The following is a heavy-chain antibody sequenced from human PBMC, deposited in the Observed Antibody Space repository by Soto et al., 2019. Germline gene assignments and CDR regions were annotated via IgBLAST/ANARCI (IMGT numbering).Heavy chain of an antibody. CDR1: GYTFSNYG. V-gene: IGHV1-18*01. CDR2: ISAYTGNT. D-gene: IGHD5-12*01. Sequence: QVQLVQSGAEVKKPGASVKVSCTTSGYTFSNYGISWVRQAPGQGLEWMAWISAYTGNTNFAQRLQGRVTMTTDTSTTTAYMELTSPRSDDTAVYYCARATPASGVATLDFWGQGSLVTVSS. J-gene: IGHJ4*02. CDR3: ARATPASGVATLDF.